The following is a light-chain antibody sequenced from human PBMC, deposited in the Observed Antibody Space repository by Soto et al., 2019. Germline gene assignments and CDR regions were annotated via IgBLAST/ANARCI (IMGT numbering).Light chain of an antibody. CDR1: SSNIGSNN. J-gene: IGLJ3*02. CDR2: NNY. V-gene: IGLV1-44*01. CDR3: AAWDDSLSGWV. Sequence: QSVLTQSPSASVTPGQRVTISCSGSSSNIGSNNVHWYQQLPGAAPKLLIYNNYQRPSGVPDRFSGSKSGTSASLAISGLQSEDEADYYCAAWDDSLSGWVFGGGTKLTVL.